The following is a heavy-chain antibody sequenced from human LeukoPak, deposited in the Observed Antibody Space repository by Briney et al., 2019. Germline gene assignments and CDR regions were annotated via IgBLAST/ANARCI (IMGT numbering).Heavy chain of an antibody. CDR2: INPNSGGT. J-gene: IGHJ6*04. CDR1: GYTFTGYY. CDR3: ARSPKIVVVPAAQNDIRHSGMDV. D-gene: IGHD2-2*01. V-gene: IGHV1-2*04. Sequence: GASVKVSCKASGYTFTGYYMHWVRQAPGQGLEWMGWINPNSGGTNYAQKFQGWVTMTRDTSISTAYMELSRLRSDDTAVYYCARSPKIVVVPAAQNDIRHSGMDVWGKGTTVTVSS.